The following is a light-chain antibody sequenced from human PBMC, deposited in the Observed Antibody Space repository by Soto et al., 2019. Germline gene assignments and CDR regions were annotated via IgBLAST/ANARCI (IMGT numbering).Light chain of an antibody. J-gene: IGKJ2*01. CDR2: WAS. CDR3: QHYYSFPYT. Sequence: SPLSCWSSQSVFYSRNNKNYLAWYQQKPGQAPKLLISWASTRESGVPDRFSGSGSGTDFTLTINSLQAEDVAVYSCQHYYSFPYTFGQGTKLEIK. V-gene: IGKV4-1*01. CDR1: QSVFYSRNNKNY.